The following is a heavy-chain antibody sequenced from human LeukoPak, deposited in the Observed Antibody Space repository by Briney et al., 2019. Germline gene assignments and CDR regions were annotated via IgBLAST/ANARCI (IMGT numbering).Heavy chain of an antibody. J-gene: IGHJ4*02. CDR1: GYSISSGYY. V-gene: IGHV4-38-2*01. CDR2: IYHSGST. CDR3: ARRQWLVYFDY. Sequence: SETLSLTCAVSGYSISSGYYCGWIRQPPGKGLEWIGSIYHSGSTYYNPSLKSRVTISVDTSKNQFSLKLSSVTAADTAVYYCARRQWLVYFDYWGQGTLVTVSS. D-gene: IGHD6-19*01.